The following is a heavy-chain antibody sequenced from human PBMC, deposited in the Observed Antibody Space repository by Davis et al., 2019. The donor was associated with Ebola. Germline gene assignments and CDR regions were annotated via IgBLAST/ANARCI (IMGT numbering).Heavy chain of an antibody. CDR3: ARDSSGWYYFDY. Sequence: GGSLRLSCAASGFTFSTYSMHWVRQAPGKGLEWVAVISYEGRNKYYADSVKGRFTISRDNSKNTLYLEMSSLRAEDTAVYYCARDSSGWYYFDYWGQGTLVTVSS. D-gene: IGHD6-19*01. CDR2: ISYEGRNK. J-gene: IGHJ4*02. CDR1: GFTFSTYS. V-gene: IGHV3-30*04.